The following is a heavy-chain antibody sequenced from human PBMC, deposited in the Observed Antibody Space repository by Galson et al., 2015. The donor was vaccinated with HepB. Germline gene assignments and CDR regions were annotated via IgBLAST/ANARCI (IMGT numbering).Heavy chain of an antibody. Sequence: SLRLSCAASGFTFSTYTMNWVRQAPGKGLEWVSFIGTSSSYIYYADSVKGRFTVSRDNSKNTMYLQMNSLRAEDTAVYYCATPRGYCGGDCFGSDFDYWGQGTLVTVST. J-gene: IGHJ4*02. CDR1: GFTFSTYT. CDR3: ATPRGYCGGDCFGSDFDY. D-gene: IGHD2-21*02. CDR2: IGTSSSYI. V-gene: IGHV3-21*01.